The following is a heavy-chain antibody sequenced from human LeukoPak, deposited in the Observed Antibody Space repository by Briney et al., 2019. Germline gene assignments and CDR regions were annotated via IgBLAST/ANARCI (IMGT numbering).Heavy chain of an antibody. CDR1: GFTVSSNY. Sequence: PGGSLRLSCAASGFTVSSNYMSWVRQAPGKGLEWVSSISSSSYIYYADSVKGRFTISRDNAKNSLYLQMNSLRAEDTAVYYCASRKPAAQFDYWGQGTLVTVSS. CDR3: ASRKPAAQFDY. D-gene: IGHD2-2*01. V-gene: IGHV3-69-1*01. J-gene: IGHJ4*02. CDR2: ISSSSYI.